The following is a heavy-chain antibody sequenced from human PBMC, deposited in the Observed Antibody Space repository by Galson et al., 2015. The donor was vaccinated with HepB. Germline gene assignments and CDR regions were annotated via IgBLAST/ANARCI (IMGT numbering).Heavy chain of an antibody. D-gene: IGHD2-21*02. CDR2: IYYSGST. J-gene: IGHJ4*02. Sequence: QVQLQESGPGLVKPSQTLSPTCPVPGGSISSGRYYWRWIRQYPGKGLEWIGYIYYSGSTYYNPSLKSRVTISIDTSKNQFSLKLSSGTAADTAVYYCARERAYCGGDCRIFDYWGQGTLVTVSS. CDR1: GGSISSGRYY. V-gene: IGHV4-31*03. CDR3: ARERAYCGGDCRIFDY.